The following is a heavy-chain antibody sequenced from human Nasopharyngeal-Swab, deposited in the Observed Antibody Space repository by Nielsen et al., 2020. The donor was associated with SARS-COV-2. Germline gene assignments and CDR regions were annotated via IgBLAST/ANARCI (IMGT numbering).Heavy chain of an antibody. CDR2: TNEDGTVT. D-gene: IGHD2/OR15-2a*01. CDR1: GFTFRKYW. Sequence: GESLKISCAASGFTFRKYWMHWVRRVPGKGLEWVSRTNEDGTVTNYADSVRGRFAISRDKARDTLSLQMNSLRAGDTALYYCARDLSGRDDYWGQGTLVTVSS. J-gene: IGHJ4*02. CDR3: ARDLSGRDDY. V-gene: IGHV3-74*01.